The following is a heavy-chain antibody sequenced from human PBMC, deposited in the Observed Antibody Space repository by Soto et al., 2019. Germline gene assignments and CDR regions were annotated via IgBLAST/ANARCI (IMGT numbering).Heavy chain of an antibody. J-gene: IGHJ6*02. Sequence: GASVKVSCKASGYTFTGYYMHWVRQAPGQGLGWMGWINPNSGGTNYAQKFQGRVTMTRDTSISTAYMELSRLRSDDTAVYYCARVNWDYYGMDVWGQGTTVTVSS. CDR2: INPNSGGT. D-gene: IGHD3-16*01. V-gene: IGHV1-2*02. CDR1: GYTFTGYY. CDR3: ARVNWDYYGMDV.